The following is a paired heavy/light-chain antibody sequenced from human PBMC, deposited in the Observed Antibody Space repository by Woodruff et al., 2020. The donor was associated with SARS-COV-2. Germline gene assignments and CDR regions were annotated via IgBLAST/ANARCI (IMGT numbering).Light chain of an antibody. J-gene: IGKJ2*01. Sequence: DIQLTQSPSFLSASVGDRVTITCRASQGISSYLAWYQQKPGKAPKLLIYAASTLQSGVPSRFSGSGSGTEFTLTISSLQPEDFATYYCQQLNSYPPWTFGQGTKLEIK. CDR1: QGISSY. CDR2: AAS. CDR3: QQLNSYPPWT. V-gene: IGKV1-9*01.
Heavy chain of an antibody. J-gene: IGHJ4*02. CDR2: IYPGDSDT. V-gene: IGHV5-51*01. CDR3: ARHGTPLYGSGSYSPSLDY. D-gene: IGHD3-10*01. Sequence: EVQLVQSGAEVKKPGESLKISCKGSGYSFTSYWIGWVRQMPGKGLEWMGIIYPGDSDTRYSPSFQGQVTISADKSISTAYLQWSSLKASDTAMYYCARHGTPLYGSGSYSPSLDYWGQGTLVTVSS. CDR1: GYSFTSYW.